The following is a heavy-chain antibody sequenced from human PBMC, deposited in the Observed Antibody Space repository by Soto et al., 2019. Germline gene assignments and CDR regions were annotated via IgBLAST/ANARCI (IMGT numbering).Heavy chain of an antibody. CDR1: GGTFSSYT. CDR2: IIPILGIA. CDR3: ARDELGSGYSYGYDY. V-gene: IGHV1-69*08. Sequence: QVQLVQSGAEVKKPGSSVKVSCKASGGTFSSYTISWVRQAPGQGLEWMGRIIPILGIANYAQKFQGRVTITADKSTSTAYMELSSLRSEDTAVYYCARDELGSGYSYGYDYWGQGTLVTVSS. J-gene: IGHJ4*02. D-gene: IGHD5-18*01.